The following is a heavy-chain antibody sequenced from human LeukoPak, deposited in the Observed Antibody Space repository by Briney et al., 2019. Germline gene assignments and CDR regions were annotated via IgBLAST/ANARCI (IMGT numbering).Heavy chain of an antibody. CDR3: ARFRSSGFDY. D-gene: IGHD6-6*01. J-gene: IGHJ4*02. Sequence: SETLSLTCTVSGGSISSSSYYWGWIRQPPGKGLEWIGSIYYSGSTYYNPSPKSRVTISVDTSKNQFSLKLSSVTAADTAVYYCARFRSSGFDYWGQGTLVTVSS. CDR1: GGSISSSSYY. V-gene: IGHV4-39*01. CDR2: IYYSGST.